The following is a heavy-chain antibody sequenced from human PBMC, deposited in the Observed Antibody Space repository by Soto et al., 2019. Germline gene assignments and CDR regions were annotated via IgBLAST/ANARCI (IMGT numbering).Heavy chain of an antibody. J-gene: IGHJ6*02. CDR3: AKYIVATIRAYYGMDV. D-gene: IGHD5-12*01. Sequence: EVQLLESGGGLVQPGGSLRLSCAASGFTFSSYAMSWVRQAPGKGLEWVSAISGSGGSTYYADSVKGRFTISRDNSKNTLYLQMNSLRAEDTAVYYCAKYIVATIRAYYGMDVWGQGNTVTVSS. V-gene: IGHV3-23*01. CDR2: ISGSGGST. CDR1: GFTFSSYA.